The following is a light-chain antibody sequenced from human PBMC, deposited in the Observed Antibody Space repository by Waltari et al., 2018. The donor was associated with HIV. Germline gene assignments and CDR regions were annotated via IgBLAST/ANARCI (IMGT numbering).Light chain of an antibody. J-gene: IGKJ2*01. CDR2: DAS. Sequence: EIVMTQSPASLSVSPGERVTLSCRASQSVSSDLAWYQQKPGQVTRLLIYDASTRATGIPTRFSGSGSVTEFTLTISSLQSEDFAVYYCQQYINWSPYTFGQGTKLQIK. V-gene: IGKV3-15*01. CDR1: QSVSSD. CDR3: QQYINWSPYT.